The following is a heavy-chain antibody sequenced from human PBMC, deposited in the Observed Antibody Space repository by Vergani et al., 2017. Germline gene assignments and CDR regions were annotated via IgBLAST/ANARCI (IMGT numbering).Heavy chain of an antibody. CDR3: ATDSRIVATG. D-gene: IGHD5-12*01. J-gene: IGHJ4*02. CDR1: GFTFGDYA. V-gene: IGHV3-49*04. Sequence: EVQLVESGGGLVQPGRSLRLSCTASGFTFGDYAMSWVRQAPGKGLEWVGFIRSKAYGGTTEYAASVKGRFTISRDDSKSIAYLQMNSLKTEDTAVYYCATDSRIVATGWGQGTLVTVSS. CDR2: IRSKAYGGTT.